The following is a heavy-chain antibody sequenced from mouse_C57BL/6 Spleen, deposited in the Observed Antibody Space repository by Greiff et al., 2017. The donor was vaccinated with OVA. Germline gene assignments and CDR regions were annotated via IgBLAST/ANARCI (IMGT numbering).Heavy chain of an antibody. CDR1: GYSITSGYF. D-gene: IGHD4-1*01. J-gene: IGHJ3*01. CDR3: ASSGVSFAY. V-gene: IGHV3-6*01. CDR2: ISYDGSN. Sequence: VQLKQSGPGLVKPSQSLSLTCSVTGYSITSGYFWNWIRQLPGNKLEWMGYISYDGSNNYNPSLKNRISITRDTSKNQFFLKLNSVTTEDTATYYCASSGVSFAYWGQGTLVTVSA.